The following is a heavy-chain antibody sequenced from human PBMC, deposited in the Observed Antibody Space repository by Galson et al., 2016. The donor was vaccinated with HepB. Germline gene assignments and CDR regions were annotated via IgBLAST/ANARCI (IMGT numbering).Heavy chain of an antibody. J-gene: IGHJ6*02. D-gene: IGHD5-18*01. CDR1: GFTFDDYA. CDR2: ISWNSGSI. Sequence: SLRLSCAASGFTFDDYAMHWVRQAPGKGLEWVSGISWNSGSIGYADSVRGRFTISRDNAKNSLYLQMNSLRAEDTALYYCAKVDTAMVTYYSGMDVWGQGTTFTVSS. V-gene: IGHV3-9*01. CDR3: AKVDTAMVTYYSGMDV.